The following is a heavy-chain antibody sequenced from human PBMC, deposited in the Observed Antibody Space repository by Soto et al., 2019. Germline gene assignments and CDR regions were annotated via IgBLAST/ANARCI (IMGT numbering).Heavy chain of an antibody. D-gene: IGHD2-15*01. CDR3: ARTRYCSGGSCYAWFDP. J-gene: IGHJ5*02. CDR2: INPNSGGT. CDR1: GYTFTGYY. Sequence: ASVKVSCKASGYTFTGYYMHWVRQAPGQGLEWMGWINPNSGGTNYAQKFQGRVTMTRDTSISTAYMELSRLRSDDTAVYYCARTRYCSGGSCYAWFDPWGQGTLVTVYS. V-gene: IGHV1-2*02.